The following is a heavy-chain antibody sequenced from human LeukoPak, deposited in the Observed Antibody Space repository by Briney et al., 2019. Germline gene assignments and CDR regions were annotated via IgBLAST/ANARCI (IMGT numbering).Heavy chain of an antibody. V-gene: IGHV4-39*07. D-gene: IGHD6-13*01. CDR1: GGSFTSVTDY. Sequence: SETLSLTCTVSGGSFTSVTDYWAWIRQPPGKGLEWIASGDYSGGTYYNPSLESRVAISADVSKKQISLKLASVTGADTAVYYCARPNSSSPRRYYYYYMDVWGKGTTVTVSS. J-gene: IGHJ6*03. CDR3: ARPNSSSPRRYYYYYMDV. CDR2: GDYSGGT.